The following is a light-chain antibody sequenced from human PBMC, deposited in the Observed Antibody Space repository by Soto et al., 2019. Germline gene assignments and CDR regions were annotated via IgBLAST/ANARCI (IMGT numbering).Light chain of an antibody. Sequence: DIRMTQSPSSFSASVGDRVTITCRASQDISNYLAWYQQKPGEVPKLLIYAASTLQKGVQSRFSGGGSGTLFTLTISSLQPDDVATYYCQKYNSAPKTFGRGTRLEIK. CDR1: QDISNY. CDR3: QKYNSAPKT. V-gene: IGKV1-27*01. J-gene: IGKJ2*01. CDR2: AAS.